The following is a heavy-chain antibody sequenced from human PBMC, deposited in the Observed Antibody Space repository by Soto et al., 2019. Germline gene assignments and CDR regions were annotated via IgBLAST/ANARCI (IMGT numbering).Heavy chain of an antibody. CDR3: ASVFWPDYYYGMDV. V-gene: IGHV4-31*03. J-gene: IGHJ6*02. CDR2: IYYSGTT. CDR1: GGSISSGGYY. Sequence: QVQLQESGPGLVKPSETLSVTCTISGGSISSGGYYWGWIRQFPGKGLEWIGYIYYSGTTYYNPSLKSRITISVDMSENQFSLKLTSVTAADTAVYYCASVFWPDYYYGMDVWGQGTTVTVSS.